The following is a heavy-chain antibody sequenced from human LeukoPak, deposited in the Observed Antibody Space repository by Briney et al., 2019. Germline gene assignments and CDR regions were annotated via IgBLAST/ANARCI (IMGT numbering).Heavy chain of an antibody. CDR2: ISAYNGNT. V-gene: IGHV1-18*01. D-gene: IGHD3-22*01. J-gene: IGHJ4*02. CDR3: ARERGSTYYYDSSGYYYPNFDY. CDR1: GYTFTSYG. Sequence: ASVKVSCKASGYTFTSYGISWVRQAPGQGLEWMGWISAYNGNTNYAQKLQGRVTMTTDTSASTAYMKLRSLRSDDTAVYYCARERGSTYYYDSSGYYYPNFDYWGQGTLVTVSS.